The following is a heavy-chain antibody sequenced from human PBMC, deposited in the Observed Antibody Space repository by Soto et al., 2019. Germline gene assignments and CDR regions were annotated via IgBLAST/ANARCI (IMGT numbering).Heavy chain of an antibody. CDR2: IANDVSDQ. V-gene: IGHV3-30*03. Sequence: QVQLVESGGGVVQPGRSLRLSCAASGFTFSGYGMQWVRQAPGKGLEWVAVIANDVSDQFYEDSVKGRLIISRDNSKNMLYLELNSLSAEDTAMYYCTRSLGGSSYFVSDHWGQGTLVTVSS. D-gene: IGHD2-15*01. CDR3: TRSLGGSSYFVSDH. CDR1: GFTFSGYG. J-gene: IGHJ4*02.